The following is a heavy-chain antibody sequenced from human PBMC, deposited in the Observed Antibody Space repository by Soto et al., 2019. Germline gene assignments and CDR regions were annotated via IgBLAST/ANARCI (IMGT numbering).Heavy chain of an antibody. CDR1: GGSISSSSYY. CDR2: IYYSGST. V-gene: IGHV4-39*01. Sequence: SETLSLTCTVPGGSISSSSYYWVWIRQPPGKGLEWIGSIYYSGSTYYNPSLKSRVTISVDTSKNQFSLKLSSVTAADTAVYYCARHRAQDGRGVIYYWGQGTLVTVSS. D-gene: IGHD3-3*01. J-gene: IGHJ4*02. CDR3: ARHRAQDGRGVIYY.